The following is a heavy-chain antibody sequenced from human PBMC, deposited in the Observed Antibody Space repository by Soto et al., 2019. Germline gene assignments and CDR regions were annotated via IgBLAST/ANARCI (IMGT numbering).Heavy chain of an antibody. V-gene: IGHV4-59*01. CDR2: IYYSGNT. CDR3: ARRNRRGSYYDSRGYYAGAFDI. D-gene: IGHD3-22*01. Sequence: SDTLSLTCTVSGGSISSYYWSWIRQPPGKGLEWIGYIYYSGNTNYHPSLKSRVTISVDTSKNQFSLKLSSVTAADTAVYYCARRNRRGSYYDSRGYYAGAFDIWGQGRMVTVS. CDR1: GGSISSYY. J-gene: IGHJ3*02.